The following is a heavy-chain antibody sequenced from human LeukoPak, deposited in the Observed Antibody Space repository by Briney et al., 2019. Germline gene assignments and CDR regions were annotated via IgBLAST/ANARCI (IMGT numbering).Heavy chain of an antibody. CDR1: GFTFSSYA. Sequence: GGSLRLSCAASGFTFSSYAMSWVRQAPGKGLEWVSAISGSGGSTYYADSVKGRFTISRDNSKNTQYLQMNSLRAEDTAVYYCAKAHQKLGYCSGGSCSVFDYWGQGTLVTVSS. D-gene: IGHD2-15*01. V-gene: IGHV3-23*01. CDR2: ISGSGGST. J-gene: IGHJ4*02. CDR3: AKAHQKLGYCSGGSCSVFDY.